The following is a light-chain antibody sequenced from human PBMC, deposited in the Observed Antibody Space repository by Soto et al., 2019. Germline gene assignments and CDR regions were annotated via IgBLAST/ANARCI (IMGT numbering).Light chain of an antibody. CDR2: DDY. CDR1: SSNIGNNY. CDR3: ATWESSLSAVV. J-gene: IGLJ2*01. Sequence: QPVLTQPPSVSAAPGQKVTISCSGSSSNIGNNYVSWFQQLPGAAPRLLIYDDYNRPSGIPDRFSGSKSGTSATLGITGLQAGDEADYYCATWESSLSAVVFGGGTKLTVL. V-gene: IGLV1-51*01.